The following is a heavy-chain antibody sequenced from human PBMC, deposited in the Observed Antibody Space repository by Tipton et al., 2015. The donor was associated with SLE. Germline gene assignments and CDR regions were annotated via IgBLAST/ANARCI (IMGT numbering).Heavy chain of an antibody. CDR3: AREEDYYYDSSGPREGWFDP. CDR1: GGSISSHY. D-gene: IGHD3-22*01. V-gene: IGHV4-59*11. CDR2: IYYSGST. Sequence: LRLSCTVSGGSISSHYWSWIRQPPGKGLEWIGYIYYSGSTNYNPSLKSRVTISVDTSKNQFSLKLSSVTAADTAVYYCAREEDYYYDSSGPREGWFDPWGQGTLVTVSS. J-gene: IGHJ5*02.